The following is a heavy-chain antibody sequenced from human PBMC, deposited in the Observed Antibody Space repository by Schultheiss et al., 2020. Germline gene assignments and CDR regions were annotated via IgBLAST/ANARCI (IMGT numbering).Heavy chain of an antibody. D-gene: IGHD6-13*01. J-gene: IGHJ4*02. Sequence: GGSLRLSCAASGFTFGNYAMSWVRQAPGKGLVWVSRINSDGSTTSYADSVKGRFTISRDNAKNTLYLQMNSLRAEDTAVYYCAREGMAAAGGIDFWGQGTPVTVSS. CDR3: AREGMAAAGGIDF. V-gene: IGHV3-74*01. CDR2: INSDGSTT. CDR1: GFTFGNYA.